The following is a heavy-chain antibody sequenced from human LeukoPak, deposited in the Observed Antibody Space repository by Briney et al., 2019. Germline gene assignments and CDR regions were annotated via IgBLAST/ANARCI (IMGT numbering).Heavy chain of an antibody. J-gene: IGHJ4*02. CDR1: GFTFSSYW. D-gene: IGHD6-13*01. CDR3: ARDKSSSWYPGDY. CDR2: IKQDGSEK. Sequence: PGGSLRLSCAASGFTFSSYWMSWVRQAPGKGLEWVANIKQDGSEKYYVDSVKGRSTISRDNAKNSLYLQMNSLRAEDTAVYYCARDKSSSWYPGDYWGQGTLVTVSS. V-gene: IGHV3-7*01.